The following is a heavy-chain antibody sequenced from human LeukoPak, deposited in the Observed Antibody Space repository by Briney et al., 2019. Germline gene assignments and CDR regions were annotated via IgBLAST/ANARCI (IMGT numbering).Heavy chain of an antibody. CDR2: IRQDGGEK. J-gene: IGHJ4*01. CDR1: GFTFSSYW. Sequence: GGSLRLSCAVSGFTFSSYWMNWVRQAPGKGLEWVASIRQDGGEKSHVDSVKGRFTISRDNTKNSLYLQINSLRAEDTAVYYCARDGTAAGLYFDLWGQGTLVTVSS. D-gene: IGHD6-13*01. V-gene: IGHV3-7*01. CDR3: ARDGTAAGLYFDL.